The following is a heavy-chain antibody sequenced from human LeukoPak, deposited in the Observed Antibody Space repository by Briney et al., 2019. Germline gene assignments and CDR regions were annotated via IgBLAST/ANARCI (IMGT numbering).Heavy chain of an antibody. V-gene: IGHV3-11*01. J-gene: IGHJ6*02. CDR3: ARVGYYGMDV. Sequence: GGSLRLSCAASGFTFSDYFMSWIRQAPGKGLEWVSYVSSSGSTIYYADSGKGRFTISRDNAKNSLYVQMNSLRAEDTAVYYCARVGYYGMDVWGQGTTVTVSS. CDR2: VSSSGSTI. CDR1: GFTFSDYF.